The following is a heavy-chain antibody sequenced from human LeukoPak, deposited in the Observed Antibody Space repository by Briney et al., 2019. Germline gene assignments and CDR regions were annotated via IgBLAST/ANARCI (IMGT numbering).Heavy chain of an antibody. CDR1: GFTFSSYD. Sequence: GGSLRLSCAASGFTFSSYDMHWVRQATGKGLEWVSAIGTAGVTYYPGSVKGRFTISRENAKNSLYLQMNSLRAGDTAVYYCARVQGLDFRWYFDLWGRGTLVTVSS. CDR3: ARVQGLDFRWYFDL. V-gene: IGHV3-13*01. J-gene: IGHJ2*01. CDR2: IGTAGVT.